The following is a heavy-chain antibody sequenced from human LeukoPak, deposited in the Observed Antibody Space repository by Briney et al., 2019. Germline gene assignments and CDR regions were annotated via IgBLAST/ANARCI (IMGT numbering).Heavy chain of an antibody. V-gene: IGHV4-39*01. CDR3: ATRVGATTYDAFDI. CDR1: GGSISTSNYY. D-gene: IGHD1-26*01. J-gene: IGHJ3*02. CDR2: IYYSGST. Sequence: PSETLSLTCIVSGGSISTSNYYWGWIRQPPGKGLEWIGSIYYSGSTYYNPSLKSRVTISVDTSKNQFSLKLSSVTAADTAVYYCATRVGATTYDAFDIWGQGTMVTVSS.